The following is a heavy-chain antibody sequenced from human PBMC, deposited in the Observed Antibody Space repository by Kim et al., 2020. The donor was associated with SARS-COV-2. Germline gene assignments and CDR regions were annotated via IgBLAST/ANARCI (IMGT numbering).Heavy chain of an antibody. V-gene: IGHV4-34*01. Sequence: SETLSLTCAVNGGSFSGFYWTWIRQPPGKGLEWIGEINYRASTAYSPSLKSRVTISADMSKSHFFLQLTSVTAADTAVYYCARRNYSASGRASGGMDVWG. CDR1: GGSFSGFY. CDR3: ARRNYSASGRASGGMDV. CDR2: INYRAST. D-gene: IGHD3-10*01. J-gene: IGHJ6*01.